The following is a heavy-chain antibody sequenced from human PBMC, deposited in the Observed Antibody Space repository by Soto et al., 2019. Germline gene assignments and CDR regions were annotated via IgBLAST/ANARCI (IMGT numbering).Heavy chain of an antibody. J-gene: IGHJ6*02. D-gene: IGHD2-2*01. CDR1: GGTFSSYA. CDR2: IIPIFGTA. Sequence: QVQLVQSGAEVKKPGSSVKVSCKASGGTFSSYAISWVRQAPGQGLEWLGGIIPIFGTANYAQKFQGRVTITADESTSTAYMELSSLRTEDTAVYYCARRRHLCSSTSCYVYSMDVWGQGTTVTVSS. CDR3: ARRRHLCSSTSCYVYSMDV. V-gene: IGHV1-69*01.